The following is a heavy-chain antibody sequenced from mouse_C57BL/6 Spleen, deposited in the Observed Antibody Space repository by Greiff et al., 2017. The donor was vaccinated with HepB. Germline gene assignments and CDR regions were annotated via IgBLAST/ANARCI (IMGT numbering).Heavy chain of an antibody. V-gene: IGHV6-3*01. D-gene: IGHD1-1*01. CDR1: GFTFSNYW. Sequence: EVKLVESGGGLVQPGGSMKLSCVASGFTFSNYWMNWVRQSPEKGLEWVAQIRSKSDNYATDYAESVKGRFTISRDDSKSSVYLQMNNLRAEDTGIYYCTTNYYGSGLFAYWGQGTLVTVSA. J-gene: IGHJ3*01. CDR2: IRSKSDNYAT. CDR3: TTNYYGSGLFAY.